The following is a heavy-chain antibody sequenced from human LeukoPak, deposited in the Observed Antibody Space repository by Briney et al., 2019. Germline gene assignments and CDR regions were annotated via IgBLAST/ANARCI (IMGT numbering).Heavy chain of an antibody. D-gene: IGHD3-10*01. CDR3: ARSLYGSGNIWLDP. CDR2: IYFTGST. Sequence: PSETLSLTCTVSGGSFTSYYWSWIRQPQGKGLEWIGYIYFTGSTNYNPSLKSRVTISLDTSKNQFSLSLMSVTAADTAVYYCARSLYGSGNIWLDPWGQGTLVTVSS. J-gene: IGHJ5*02. V-gene: IGHV4-59*01. CDR1: GGSFTSYY.